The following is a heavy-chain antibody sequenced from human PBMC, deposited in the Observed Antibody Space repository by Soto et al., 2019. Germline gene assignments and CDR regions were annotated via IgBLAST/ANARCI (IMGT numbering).Heavy chain of an antibody. CDR3: AREGYCSGGSCYSGFDP. D-gene: IGHD2-15*01. V-gene: IGHV3-53*01. J-gene: IGHJ5*02. CDR2: IYSGGST. Sequence: GGSLRLSCAASGFTVSSNYMSWVRQAPGKGLEWVSVIYSGGSTYYADSVKGRFTISRDNSKNTLYLQMNSLRAEDTAVYYCAREGYCSGGSCYSGFDPWGQGTLVTVSS. CDR1: GFTVSSNY.